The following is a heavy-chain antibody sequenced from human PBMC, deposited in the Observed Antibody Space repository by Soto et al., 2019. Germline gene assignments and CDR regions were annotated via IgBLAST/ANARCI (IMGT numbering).Heavy chain of an antibody. CDR2: ISSSSAYL. CDR3: ARNIVGFYPFDY. V-gene: IGHV3-21*01. D-gene: IGHD3-16*02. Sequence: TGGSLRLSCAASGFTFSSYSMNWVRQAPGKGLEWVSSISSSSAYLYYADSLKGRFTISRDNAKNSLYLQMNSLRAEDTAIYYCARNIVGFYPFDYWGQGTLVTVSS. J-gene: IGHJ4*02. CDR1: GFTFSSYS.